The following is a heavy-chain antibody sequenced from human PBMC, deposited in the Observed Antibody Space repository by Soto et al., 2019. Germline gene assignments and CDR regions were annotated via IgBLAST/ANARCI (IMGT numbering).Heavy chain of an antibody. J-gene: IGHJ5*02. CDR2: ISGSGGST. D-gene: IGHD2-2*01. V-gene: IGHV3-23*01. CDR3: AKDLLSGGLYADGWFDP. Sequence: EVQLLESGGGLVQPGGSLRLSCAASGFTFSSYAMSWVRQAPGKGLEWVSAISGSGGSTYYADSVKGRFTISRDNSKNPLYLKMNRLRAEDTAVYYCAKDLLSGGLYADGWFDPWGQGTLVTVSS. CDR1: GFTFSSYA.